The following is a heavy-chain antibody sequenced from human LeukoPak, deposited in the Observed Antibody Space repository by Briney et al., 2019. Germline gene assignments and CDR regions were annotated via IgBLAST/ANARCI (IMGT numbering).Heavy chain of an antibody. Sequence: GGSLRLSCAVSGFTFSSYAMSWVRQAPGKGLEWVSGISGSGSNTYYADSVKGRFTISRDNSKNTLYLQMNSLRAEDTAVYFCARSWGLTITSCHDYWGQGTLVTVSS. CDR1: GFTFSSYA. CDR3: ARSWGLTITSCHDY. J-gene: IGHJ4*02. V-gene: IGHV3-23*01. D-gene: IGHD2-2*01. CDR2: ISGSGSNT.